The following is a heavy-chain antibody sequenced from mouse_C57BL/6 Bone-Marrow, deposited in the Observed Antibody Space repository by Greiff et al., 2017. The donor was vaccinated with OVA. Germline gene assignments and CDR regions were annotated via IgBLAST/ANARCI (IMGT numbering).Heavy chain of an antibody. Sequence: EVQLQQSGAELVRPGASVKLSCTASGFNIKDDYMHWVKQRPEQGLEWIGWIDPENGDTEYASKFQGKATITADTSSTTAYLQLSSLTSEDTAVYYYTTRDYGSSLWFAYWGQGTLVTVSA. D-gene: IGHD1-1*01. J-gene: IGHJ3*01. V-gene: IGHV14-4*01. CDR2: IDPENGDT. CDR3: TTRDYGSSLWFAY. CDR1: GFNIKDDY.